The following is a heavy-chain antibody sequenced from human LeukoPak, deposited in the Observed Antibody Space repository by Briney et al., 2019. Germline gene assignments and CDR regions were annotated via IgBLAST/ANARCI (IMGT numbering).Heavy chain of an antibody. V-gene: IGHV4-39*07. Sequence: SETLSLTCTVSGGSISSSSYYWGWIRQPPGKGLEWIGEIYHSGSTNYNPSLKSRVTISVDKSKNQFSLKLSSVTAADTAVYYCARDPAAVAGTRIVYAFDIWGQGTMVTVSS. D-gene: IGHD6-19*01. CDR3: ARDPAAVAGTRIVYAFDI. CDR2: IYHSGST. J-gene: IGHJ3*02. CDR1: GGSISSSSYY.